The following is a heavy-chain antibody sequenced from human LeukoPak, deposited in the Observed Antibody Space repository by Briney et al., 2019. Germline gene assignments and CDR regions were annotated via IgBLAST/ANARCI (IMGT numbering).Heavy chain of an antibody. CDR2: IYHSGST. Sequence: SETLSLTCAVSSGSISSGGYSWSWIRRPPGKGLEWIGYIYHSGSTYYNPSLKSRVTISVDRSKNQFSLKLSSVTAADTAVYYCASTYSSSWNLDYWGQGTLVTVSS. CDR3: ASTYSSSWNLDY. CDR1: SGSISSGGYS. D-gene: IGHD6-13*01. V-gene: IGHV4-30-2*01. J-gene: IGHJ4*02.